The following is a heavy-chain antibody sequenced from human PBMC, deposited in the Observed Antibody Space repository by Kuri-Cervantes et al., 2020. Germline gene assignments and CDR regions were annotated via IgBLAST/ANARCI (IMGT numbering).Heavy chain of an antibody. J-gene: IGHJ4*02. D-gene: IGHD1-26*01. CDR2: ISGSGGSK. CDR1: GFTFSSYD. Sequence: GESLKISCAASGFTFSSYDMHWVRQATGKGLEWVSAISGSGGSKYYADSVKGRFTISRDNSKNTLYLQMNSLRAEDTAVYYCARAVGATALDYWGQGTLVTVSS. V-gene: IGHV3-23*01. CDR3: ARAVGATALDY.